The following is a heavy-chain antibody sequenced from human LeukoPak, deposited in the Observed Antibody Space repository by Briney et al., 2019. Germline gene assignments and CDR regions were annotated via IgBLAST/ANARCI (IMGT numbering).Heavy chain of an antibody. D-gene: IGHD3-10*01. Sequence: GGSLRLSCAASGFTFSSYGMHWVRQAPGKGLEWVAVISYDGSNKYYADSVKGRFTISRDNSKNTLYLQMNSLRAEDTAVYYCAKLAYGSGSYYNFDAFDIWGQGTMVTVSS. J-gene: IGHJ3*02. V-gene: IGHV3-30*18. CDR3: AKLAYGSGSYYNFDAFDI. CDR1: GFTFSSYG. CDR2: ISYDGSNK.